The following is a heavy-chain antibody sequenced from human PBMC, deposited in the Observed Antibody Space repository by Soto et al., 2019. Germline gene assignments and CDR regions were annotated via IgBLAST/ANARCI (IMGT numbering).Heavy chain of an antibody. J-gene: IGHJ5*02. Sequence: SVTLSHKWRGADGSISRYYWSWIRQHPGKGMAWIGYIYYSGSTNYNPSLKSRVTISVDTSKNQFSLKLSSVTAADTAVYYCARSLGLGYCSSTSCYFGGGFDPWVQGT. CDR1: DGSISRYY. D-gene: IGHD2-2*01. CDR2: IYYSGST. CDR3: ARSLGLGYCSSTSCYFGGGFDP. V-gene: IGHV4-59*01.